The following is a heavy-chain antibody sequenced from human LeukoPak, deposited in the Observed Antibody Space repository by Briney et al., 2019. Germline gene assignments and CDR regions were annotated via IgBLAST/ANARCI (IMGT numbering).Heavy chain of an antibody. J-gene: IGHJ4*02. D-gene: IGHD6-19*01. CDR3: AKTTAGYSSGRYPGWPVDY. CDR1: GFTFSSYA. CDR2: ISGSGGST. Sequence: GGSLRLSCAASGFTFSSYAMSWVRQAPGKGLEWVSAISGSGGSTYYAGSVKGRFTISRDNSKNTLYLQMNSLRAEDTAVYYCAKTTAGYSSGRYPGWPVDYWGQGTLVTVSS. V-gene: IGHV3-23*01.